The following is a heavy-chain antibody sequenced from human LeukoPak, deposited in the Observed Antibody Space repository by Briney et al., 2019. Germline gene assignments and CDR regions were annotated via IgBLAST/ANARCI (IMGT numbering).Heavy chain of an antibody. CDR1: GFTFSIYT. V-gene: IGHV3-21*01. D-gene: IGHD5-24*01. Sequence: GGSLRLSCAASGFTFSIYTMNWVRQAPGKGLEWVSMISSSGSYIYYADSVKGRFTISRDNAKNSLFLQMNSLRAEDTAVYYCARDPLEGSWYFDLWGRGTLVTVSS. CDR2: ISSSGSYI. CDR3: ARDPLEGSWYFDL. J-gene: IGHJ2*01.